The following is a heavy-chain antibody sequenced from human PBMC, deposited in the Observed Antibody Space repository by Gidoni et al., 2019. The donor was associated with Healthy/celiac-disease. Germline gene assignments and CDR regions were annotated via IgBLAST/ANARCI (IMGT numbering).Heavy chain of an antibody. CDR1: GYTFTSYY. CDR2: LNPSGGST. V-gene: IGHV1-46*01. D-gene: IGHD6-13*01. J-gene: IGHJ4*02. CDR3: AVTLPIAEVDY. Sequence: ERKKPGASVKVSCKASGYTFTSYYMHWVRQGPGQGLEWMGLLNPSGGSTSYAQKFQGRVTMTRDTSTSTVYMELSSLRSEDTAVYYCAVTLPIAEVDYWGQGTLVTVSS.